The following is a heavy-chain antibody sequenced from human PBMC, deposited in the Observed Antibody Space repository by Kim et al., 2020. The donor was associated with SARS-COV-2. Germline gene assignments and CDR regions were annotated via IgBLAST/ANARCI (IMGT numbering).Heavy chain of an antibody. D-gene: IGHD6-19*01. CDR1: GGSFSGYY. V-gene: IGHV4-34*01. Sequence: SETLSLTCAVYGGSFSGYYWSWIRQPPGKGLEWIGEINHSGSTNYNPSLKSRVTISLDTSKNQFSLKLTSVTAADTAVYYCARGKQSSGWYDDWGQGTLGTVS. CDR3: ARGKQSSGWYDD. J-gene: IGHJ5*02. CDR2: INHSGST.